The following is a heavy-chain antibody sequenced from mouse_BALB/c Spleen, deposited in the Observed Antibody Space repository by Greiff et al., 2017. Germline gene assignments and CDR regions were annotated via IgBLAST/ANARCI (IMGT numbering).Heavy chain of an antibody. V-gene: IGHV2-9*02. CDR1: GFSLTSYG. J-gene: IGHJ1*01. Sequence: VKVVESGPGLVAPSQSLSITCTVSGFSLTSYGVHWVRQPPGKGLEWLGVIWAGGSTNYNSALMSRLSISKDNSKSQVFLKMNSLQTDDTAMYYCARGDGYYGDWYFDVWGAGTTVTVSS. CDR2: IWAGGST. CDR3: ARGDGYYGDWYFDV. D-gene: IGHD2-3*01.